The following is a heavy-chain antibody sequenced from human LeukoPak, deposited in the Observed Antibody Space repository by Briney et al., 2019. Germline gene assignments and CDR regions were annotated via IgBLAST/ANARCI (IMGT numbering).Heavy chain of an antibody. J-gene: IGHJ4*02. CDR3: AKHGYYYDSSGYYGYYFDY. D-gene: IGHD3-22*01. CDR2: FYSGGST. Sequence: SETLSLTCTVSGGSISSYYWSWIRQPAGKGLEWIGRFYSGGSTDYNPSLKSRVTMSVDTSKNQFSLKLSSVTAADTAVYYCAKHGYYYDSSGYYGYYFDYWGQGTLVTVSS. CDR1: GGSISSYY. V-gene: IGHV4-4*07.